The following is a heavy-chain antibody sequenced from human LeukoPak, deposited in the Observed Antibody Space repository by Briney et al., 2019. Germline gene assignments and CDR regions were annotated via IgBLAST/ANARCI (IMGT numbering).Heavy chain of an antibody. J-gene: IGHJ5*02. V-gene: IGHV4-39*01. CDR2: IYYSGST. D-gene: IGHD6-19*01. CDR1: GGSISSSSYY. Sequence: PSETLSLTCTVSGGSISSSSYYWGWIRQPPGKGLEWIGSIYYSGSTYYNPSLKSRVTISVDTSKNQFSLKLSSVTAADTAVYYCAKWRSENGGSSGWYGGGWFDPWGQGTLVTVSS. CDR3: AKWRSENGGSSGWYGGGWFDP.